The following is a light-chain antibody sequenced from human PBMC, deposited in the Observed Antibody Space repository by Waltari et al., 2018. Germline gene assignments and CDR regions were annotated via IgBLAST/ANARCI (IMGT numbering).Light chain of an antibody. J-gene: IGKJ2*01. V-gene: IGKV3-11*01. CDR3: QQRSNWPPGYT. CDR1: QSASSSY. Sequence: DIVLTQSPATLSLSPGERATLSCRASQSASSSYFAWYQQTPGQAPRLLLYDSSNRATGIPARFSGSGSGTDFTLTSSSLGPEDFAGYYCQQRSNWPPGYTFGQGTKLEIK. CDR2: DSS.